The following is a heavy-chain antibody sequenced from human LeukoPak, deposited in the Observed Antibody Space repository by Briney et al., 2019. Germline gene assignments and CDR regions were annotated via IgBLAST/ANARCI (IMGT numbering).Heavy chain of an antibody. J-gene: IGHJ3*02. CDR3: TSLVHYYDGGGMAFDI. Sequence: GGSLRLSCAASAFTLSNYAMHWVRQAPGKGLVWVSRVNSDGSSTIYADSVRGRFTVSRDNAKNTVYLQMNSLRAEDTAVYFCTSLVHYYDGGGMAFDIWGQGAMVTVSS. D-gene: IGHD3-22*01. CDR1: AFTLSNYA. CDR2: VNSDGSST. V-gene: IGHV3-74*01.